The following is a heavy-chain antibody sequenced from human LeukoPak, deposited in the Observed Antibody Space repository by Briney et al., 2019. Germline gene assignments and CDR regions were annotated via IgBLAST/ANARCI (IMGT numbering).Heavy chain of an antibody. J-gene: IGHJ4*02. CDR2: INTNSGNT. CDR1: GYTFTTLD. D-gene: IGHD2-15*01. Sequence: ASVKVSCKASGYTFTTLDINWVRQATGQGLEWMGWINTNSGNTGNAHKFQGRVTITRNTSISTAYMELSSLTSEDTAVYYCARVDGSPDYWGQGTLVTVSS. CDR3: ARVDGSPDY. V-gene: IGHV1-8*03.